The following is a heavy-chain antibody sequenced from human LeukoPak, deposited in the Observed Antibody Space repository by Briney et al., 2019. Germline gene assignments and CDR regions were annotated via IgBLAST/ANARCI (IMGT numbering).Heavy chain of an antibody. V-gene: IGHV6-1*01. CDR3: ARDGMAVAVGYFDL. D-gene: IGHD6-19*01. CDR2: TYYRSKWYN. J-gene: IGHJ2*01. CDR1: GDSVSSNSAT. Sequence: SQTLSLTRAISGDSVSSNSATWNWIRPSPSRGLEWLGRTYYRSKWYNDYAASVKSRITIKPDTSKNQFSLQLNSVTPEDKAVYYCARDGMAVAVGYFDLWGRGTLVTVSS.